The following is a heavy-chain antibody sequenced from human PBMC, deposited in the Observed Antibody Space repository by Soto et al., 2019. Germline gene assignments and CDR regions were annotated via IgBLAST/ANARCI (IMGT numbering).Heavy chain of an antibody. D-gene: IGHD2-21*02. CDR3: ARQPGVVGTADLYGMDV. CDR2: ISPYNGKT. CDR1: GYTFTNFG. V-gene: IGHV1-18*01. Sequence: QVHLVQSGAEVKKPGASVNVSCKASGYTFTNFGLNWVRQAPGQGLEWMAWISPYNGKTDYAQKVQGRVTVTTDTSTATAYMEMSSLTSDGTAGYYCARQPGVVGTADLYGMDVWGQGTTVTVSS. J-gene: IGHJ6*02.